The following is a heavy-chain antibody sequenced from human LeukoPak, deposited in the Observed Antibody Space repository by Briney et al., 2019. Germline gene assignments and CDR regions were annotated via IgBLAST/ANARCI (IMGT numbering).Heavy chain of an antibody. CDR3: ARDFGSSAYYPFDY. D-gene: IGHD3-22*01. CDR1: GGSISSYY. J-gene: IGHJ4*02. CDR2: IYYRGNT. V-gene: IGHV4-59*01. Sequence: SETLSLTCTVSGGSISSYYWSWIRQPPGKGLEWIGYIYYRGNTNYNPSLKGRVTISVDTPKNQFSLKLSSVTAADTAVYYCARDFGSSAYYPFDYWGQGTLVTVSS.